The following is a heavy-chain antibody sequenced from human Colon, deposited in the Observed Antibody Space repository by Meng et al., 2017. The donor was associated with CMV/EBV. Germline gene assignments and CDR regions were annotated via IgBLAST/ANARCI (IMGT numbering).Heavy chain of an antibody. CDR1: GGSISSSSYY. J-gene: IGHJ4*02. Sequence: GSLRLSCTVSGGSISSSSYYWGWVRQPPGQGFEWIGSLYYTGSTYYNPSLGSQVSMSVDTSRNQSSLKVTSVTAADTAVYYCARQGGASPTTGVFWGQGILVTVSS. CDR3: ARQGGASPTTGVF. D-gene: IGHD1-26*01. V-gene: IGHV4-39*01. CDR2: LYYTGST.